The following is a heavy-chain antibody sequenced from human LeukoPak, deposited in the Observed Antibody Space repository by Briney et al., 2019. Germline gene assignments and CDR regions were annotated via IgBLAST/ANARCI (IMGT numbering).Heavy chain of an antibody. CDR1: GGSISSGDYY. D-gene: IGHD4-11*01. J-gene: IGHJ6*03. V-gene: IGHV4-30-4*08. CDR2: IYYSGST. Sequence: SETLSLTCTVSGGSISSGDYYWSWIRQPPGKGLEWIGYIYYSGSTYYNPSLKSRVTISVDTSKNQFSLKLCSVTAADTAVYYCARDWVTTSGHMDVWGKGTTVTVSS. CDR3: ARDWVTTSGHMDV.